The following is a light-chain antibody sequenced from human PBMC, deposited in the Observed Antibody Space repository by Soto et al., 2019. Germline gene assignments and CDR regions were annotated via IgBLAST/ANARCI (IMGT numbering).Light chain of an antibody. CDR2: DTS. J-gene: IGKJ3*01. Sequence: PGERATLSCRASQTVTKYLAWYQQKPGQAPRLLIYDTSNRATGIPARFSGSGSGTDFTLTISGLQPDDFAVYFCQQHSNWPFTFGPGTTVDFK. CDR1: QTVTKY. CDR3: QQHSNWPFT. V-gene: IGKV3-11*01.